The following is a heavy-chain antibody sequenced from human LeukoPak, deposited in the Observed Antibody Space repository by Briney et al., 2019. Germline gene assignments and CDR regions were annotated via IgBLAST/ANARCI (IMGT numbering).Heavy chain of an antibody. V-gene: IGHV3-23*01. CDR2: ISGSGGST. D-gene: IGHD3-22*01. J-gene: IGHJ4*02. Sequence: PGGSLRLSCAASGFTFSSYAMSWVRQAPGKGLEWVSAISGSGGSTYYADSVKGRFTISRDNSKNTLYLQMNSLRAEDAAVYYCAKGYYYYDSSGYSDYWGQGTLVTVSS. CDR3: AKGYYYYDSSGYSDY. CDR1: GFTFSSYA.